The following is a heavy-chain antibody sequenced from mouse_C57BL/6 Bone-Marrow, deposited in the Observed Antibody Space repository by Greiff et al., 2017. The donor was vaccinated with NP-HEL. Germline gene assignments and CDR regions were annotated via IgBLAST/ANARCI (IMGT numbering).Heavy chain of an antibody. V-gene: IGHV5-4*01. D-gene: IGHD1-3*01. CDR3: ARVELLRFAY. J-gene: IGHJ3*01. CDR1: GFTFSSYA. CDR2: ISAGGSYT. Sequence: EVQGVESGGGLVKPGGSLKLSCAASGFTFSSYAMSWVRQTPEKRLEWVATISAGGSYTYYPDNVKGRFTISRDNAKNNLYLQMSHLKSEDTAMYYCARVELLRFAYWGQGTLVTVSA.